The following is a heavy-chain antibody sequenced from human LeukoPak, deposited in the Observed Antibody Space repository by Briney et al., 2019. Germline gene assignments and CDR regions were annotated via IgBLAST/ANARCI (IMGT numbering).Heavy chain of an antibody. CDR2: ISGSGDST. J-gene: IGHJ4*02. CDR3: AKGSSASCYSSVNF. D-gene: IGHD2-15*01. V-gene: IGHV3-23*01. CDR1: GFTFSSYA. Sequence: PGGSLRLSCAASGFTFSSYAMSWVRQAPGKGLEWVSVISGSGDSTFYTDFVKGRFTISRDDSKNTLYLQMSSLRADDTAVYYCAKGSSASCYSSVNFWGQGTLVTVSS.